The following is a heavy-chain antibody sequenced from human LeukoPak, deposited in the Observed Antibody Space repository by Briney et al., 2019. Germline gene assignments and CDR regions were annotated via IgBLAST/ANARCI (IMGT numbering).Heavy chain of an antibody. J-gene: IGHJ5*02. CDR2: ISSSSSYI. V-gene: IGHV3-21*01. D-gene: IGHD6-25*01. CDR3: ASSAAKYGNWFDP. CDR1: GFTFSSYS. Sequence: PGGSLRLSCAASGFTFSSYSMNWVRQAPGKGLEWVSSISSSSSYIYYADSVKGRFTISRDNAKNSLYLQMNSLRAEDTAVYYCASSAAKYGNWFDPWGQGTLVTVSS.